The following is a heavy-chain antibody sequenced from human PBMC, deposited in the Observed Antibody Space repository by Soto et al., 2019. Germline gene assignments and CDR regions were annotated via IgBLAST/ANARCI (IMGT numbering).Heavy chain of an antibody. J-gene: IGHJ6*02. V-gene: IGHV1-2*02. CDR2: INPNSGGT. CDR1: GYTFTGYY. Sequence: ASVKVSCKASGYTFTGYYMHWVRQAPGQGLEWMGWINPNSGGTNYAQKFQGRVTMTRDTYISTAYMELSRLRSDDTAGYYCEREGLKMAYRYYYYGMNVWVQGTTVTVSS. CDR3: EREGLKMAYRYYYYGMNV. D-gene: IGHD5-12*01.